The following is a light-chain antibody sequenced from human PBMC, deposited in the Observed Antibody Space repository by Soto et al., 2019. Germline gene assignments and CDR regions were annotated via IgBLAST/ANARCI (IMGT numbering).Light chain of an antibody. CDR1: RSNIGSNT. CDR2: SNN. CDR3: ATWDDSLNGHVV. J-gene: IGLJ2*01. Sequence: QSVLTQPPSESGTPGQRVTISCSGSRSNIGSNTVNWYQQLPGTAPKFLIYSNNQRPSGVPKRFSGSKSGTSAPLANSGLQSEDEADYYCATWDDSLNGHVVFGGGTKLTVL. V-gene: IGLV1-44*01.